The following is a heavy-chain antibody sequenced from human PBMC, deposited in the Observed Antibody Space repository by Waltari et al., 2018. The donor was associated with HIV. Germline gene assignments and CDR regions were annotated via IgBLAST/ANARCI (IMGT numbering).Heavy chain of an antibody. D-gene: IGHD6-6*01. CDR1: GYSISSGYY. J-gene: IGHJ4*02. CDR2: FWRTGST. Sequence: QVQLQESGPGLVKPSETLSLTCAVSGYSISSGYYWGWIRQPPGKGLEWIGSFWRTGSTYYNPSLKSRDTISGDTSKNQFSLNLTSVTAADTAVYFCARLPYSTSRFDYWGQGTLVTVSS. CDR3: ARLPYSTSRFDY. V-gene: IGHV4-38-2*01.